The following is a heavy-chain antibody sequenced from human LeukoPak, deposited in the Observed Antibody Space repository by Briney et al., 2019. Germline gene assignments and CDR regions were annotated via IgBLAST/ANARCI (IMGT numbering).Heavy chain of an antibody. CDR2: ITSSSSYI. CDR1: GFTFSRYT. CDR3: ARDQWFDP. V-gene: IGHV3-21*01. Sequence: GGSLRLSCAASGFTFSRYTMNWVRQAPGKGLEWVSSITSSSSYIYYADSVKGRFTISRDNAKNSLYLQMNSLRVEDTAVYYCARDQWFDPWGQGTLVTVSS. J-gene: IGHJ5*02.